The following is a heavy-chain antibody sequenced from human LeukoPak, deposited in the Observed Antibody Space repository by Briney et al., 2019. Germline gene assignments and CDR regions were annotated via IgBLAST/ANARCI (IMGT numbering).Heavy chain of an antibody. V-gene: IGHV4-39*07. CDR3: ASLWGASGNYYFSG. D-gene: IGHD3-22*01. CDR1: GGSISSSNYY. CDR2: IYYSGST. Sequence: SETLSLTCTVSGGSISSSNYYWGWIRQPPGKGLEWIGNIYYSGSTFYNPSLKSRVTISVDTSKNQVSLQVTSVTAADTAVYYCASLWGASGNYYFSGWGQGALVTVSS. J-gene: IGHJ4*02.